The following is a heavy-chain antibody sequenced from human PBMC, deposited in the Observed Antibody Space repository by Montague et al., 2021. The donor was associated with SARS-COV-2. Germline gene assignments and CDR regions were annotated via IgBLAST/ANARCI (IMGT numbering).Heavy chain of an antibody. Sequence: SETLSLTCTVSGGSISSYYWSWIRQPPGKGLEWIGYIYYSCSTNYNPSLKSRVTISVDTSKNQFSLKLSSVTAADTAVYYCARDSGGSSPEDWLGFDPWGQGTLVTVSS. J-gene: IGHJ5*02. CDR3: ARDSGGSSPEDWLGFDP. CDR1: GGSISSYY. D-gene: IGHD2-15*01. V-gene: IGHV4-59*01. CDR2: IYYSCST.